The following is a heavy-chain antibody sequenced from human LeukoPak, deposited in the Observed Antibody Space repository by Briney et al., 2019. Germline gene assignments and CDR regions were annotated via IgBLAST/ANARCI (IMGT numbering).Heavy chain of an antibody. V-gene: IGHV3-7*04. D-gene: IGHD3-16*01. J-gene: IGHJ6*02. CDR3: ARAYGMDV. CDR1: GFTFSGYW. Sequence: PGGSLRLSCAASGFTFSGYWMSWVRQAPGKGLEWVANIKQDGSMKFYVDSVKGRFTISRDNAKDSQYLQLNSLRAEDTAVYYCARAYGMDVWGQGTTVTVSS. CDR2: IKQDGSMK.